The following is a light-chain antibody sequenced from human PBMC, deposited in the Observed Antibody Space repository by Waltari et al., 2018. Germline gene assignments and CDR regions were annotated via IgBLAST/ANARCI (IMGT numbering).Light chain of an antibody. CDR1: QGISNH. Sequence: DIQMTQSPSSLSASVGDRFTITCRSSQGISNHLAWFQQKPGKAPKSLIDGASSLQSGVSSKFSGSGSGTDFTLTINSLQSEDFATYYCQQYTDYPFTFGPGTKVDIK. CDR2: GAS. V-gene: IGKV1-16*02. CDR3: QQYTDYPFT. J-gene: IGKJ3*01.